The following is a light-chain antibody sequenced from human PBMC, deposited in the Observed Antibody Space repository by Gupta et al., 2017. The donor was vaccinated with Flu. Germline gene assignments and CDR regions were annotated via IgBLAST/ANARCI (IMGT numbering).Light chain of an antibody. V-gene: IGKV1-39*01. CDR1: QTINNY. CDR2: DTS. Sequence: DIHITQSPSSLSASVGDRVTITCRASQTINNYLNWYQQKPGKAPKVLIYDTSRAQSGVPSRFSGSGSGTDFTLTISMLQPEDFANYYCQQTDNIPLTFGQGTRLEIK. CDR3: QQTDNIPLT. J-gene: IGKJ5*01.